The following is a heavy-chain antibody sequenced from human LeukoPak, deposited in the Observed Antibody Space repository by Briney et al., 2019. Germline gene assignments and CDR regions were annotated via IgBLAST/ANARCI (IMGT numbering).Heavy chain of an antibody. CDR3: AKDDGGRVVPAATYVDY. Sequence: GGSLRLSCAASGFTFSDYYMSWIRQAPGKGLEWVSYISSSGSTIYYADSVKGRFTISRDNSKNTLYLQMNSLRAEDTAVYYCAKDDGGRVVPAATYVDYWGQGTLVTVSS. V-gene: IGHV3-11*04. CDR1: GFTFSDYY. D-gene: IGHD2-2*01. CDR2: ISSSGSTI. J-gene: IGHJ4*02.